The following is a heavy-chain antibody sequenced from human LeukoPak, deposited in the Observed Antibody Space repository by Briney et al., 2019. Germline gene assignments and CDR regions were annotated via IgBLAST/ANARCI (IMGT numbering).Heavy chain of an antibody. CDR3: ATSRSSTFDY. CDR1: GGSISSGGYY. CDR2: IYYSGST. Sequence: TLSLTCTVSGGSISSGGYYWSWIRQHPGKGLEWIWYIYYSGSTYYNPSLKSRVTISVDTSKNQFSLKLSSVTAADTAVYYCATSRSSTFDYWGQGTLVTVSS. V-gene: IGHV4-31*03. J-gene: IGHJ4*02.